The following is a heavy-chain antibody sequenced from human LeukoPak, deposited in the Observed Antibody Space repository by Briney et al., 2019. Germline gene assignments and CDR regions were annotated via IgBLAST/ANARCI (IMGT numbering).Heavy chain of an antibody. V-gene: IGHV3-74*01. CDR1: GFTFTTYW. J-gene: IGHJ2*01. Sequence: GGSLRLSCAASGFTFTTYWMHWVRQATGKGLVWVSRIKSDGTSTSYADSVKGRFTISRDNAKNTLYLQMNSLRAEDTAVYYCARGHGDFPVNYYFDLWGRGTLVTVSS. CDR2: IKSDGTST. CDR3: ARGHGDFPVNYYFDL. D-gene: IGHD4-17*01.